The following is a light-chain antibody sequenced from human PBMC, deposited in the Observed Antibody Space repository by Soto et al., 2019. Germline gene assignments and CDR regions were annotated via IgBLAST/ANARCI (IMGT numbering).Light chain of an antibody. CDR1: SSDVGGYNY. J-gene: IGLJ3*02. V-gene: IGLV2-14*01. CDR2: EVS. CDR3: NSYTSSSTLV. Sequence: QSALTQPASVSGSPGQSITISCTGTSSDVGGYNYVSWYQQHPDKAPKLMIYEVSNRPSGVSNRFSGSKSDNTASLTISGLQAEDEADYYCNSYTSSSTLVFGGGTKLTVL.